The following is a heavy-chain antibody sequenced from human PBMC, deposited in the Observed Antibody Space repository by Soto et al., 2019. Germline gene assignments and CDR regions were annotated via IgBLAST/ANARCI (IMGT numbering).Heavy chain of an antibody. CDR2: IDWDDDK. V-gene: IGHV2-70*01. D-gene: IGHD4-17*01. J-gene: IGHJ6*02. CDR3: ARIPPDYGSIWYYYYGMDV. CDR1: GFSLSTSGMC. Sequence: VNPTQTLTLTSTFSGFSLSTSGMCVSWIRQPPGKALEWLALIDWDDDKYYSTSLKTRLTISKDTSKNQVVLTMTNMDPVDTATYYCARIPPDYGSIWYYYYGMDVWGQGTTVTVSS.